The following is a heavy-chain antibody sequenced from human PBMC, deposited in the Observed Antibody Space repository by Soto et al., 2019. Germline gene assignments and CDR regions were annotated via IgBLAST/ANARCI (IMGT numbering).Heavy chain of an antibody. Sequence: PGGSLRLSCAASGFTFSSYAMHWVRQAPGKGLEWVAVISYDGSSKYYADSVKGRFTISRDNSKNTLYLQMNSLRAEDTAVYYCARAYCSSTSCSDFDYWGQGTLVTVSS. CDR1: GFTFSSYA. CDR3: ARAYCSSTSCSDFDY. D-gene: IGHD2-2*01. J-gene: IGHJ4*02. CDR2: ISYDGSSK. V-gene: IGHV3-30-3*01.